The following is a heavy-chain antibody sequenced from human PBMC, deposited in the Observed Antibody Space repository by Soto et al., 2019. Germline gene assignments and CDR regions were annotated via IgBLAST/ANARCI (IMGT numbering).Heavy chain of an antibody. Sequence: QVRLVQSGAEVKKPGASVKVSCKASGYIFSTYTMHWVRQAPGQRLEWMGWINAANGNTKYSQNFQGRVTISRDTSASTAYLELSSLRSEDTAVYYWARVSFETSGYADYWGQGTLVTVSS. CDR2: INAANGNT. J-gene: IGHJ4*02. CDR1: GYIFSTYT. V-gene: IGHV1-3*01. D-gene: IGHD3-22*01. CDR3: ARVSFETSGYADY.